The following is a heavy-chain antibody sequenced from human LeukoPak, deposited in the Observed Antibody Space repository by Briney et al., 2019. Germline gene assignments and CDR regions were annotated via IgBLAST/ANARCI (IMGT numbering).Heavy chain of an antibody. J-gene: IGHJ4*02. D-gene: IGHD6-19*01. CDR2: ISGFNCNT. CDR3: ARPVVAGNFDY. V-gene: IGHV1-18*01. CDR1: GYTFSSYG. Sequence: ASVTVSCKASGYTFSSYGISWVRQAPGQGLEWMGWISGFNCNTNYAQNLQGRVTMTTDTSTSTAYMERRSLRSDDTAVYYCARPVVAGNFDYWGQGTLVTVSS.